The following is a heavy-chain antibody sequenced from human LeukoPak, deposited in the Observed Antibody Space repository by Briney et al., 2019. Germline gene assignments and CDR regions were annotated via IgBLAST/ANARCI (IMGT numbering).Heavy chain of an antibody. CDR2: IKQDGSEK. V-gene: IGHV3-7*03. J-gene: IGHJ4*02. D-gene: IGHD3-22*01. Sequence: GGSLRLSCAASGFTFSSYWMSWVRQAPGKGLEWVANIKQDGSEKYYVDSVKGRFTISRDNAKNSPYLQMNSLRAEDTAVYYCARDRYYYDSSGEIDYWGQGTLVTVSS. CDR1: GFTFSSYW. CDR3: ARDRYYYDSSGEIDY.